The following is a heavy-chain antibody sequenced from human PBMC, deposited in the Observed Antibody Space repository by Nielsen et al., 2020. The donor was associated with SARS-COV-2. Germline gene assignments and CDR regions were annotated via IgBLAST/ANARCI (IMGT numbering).Heavy chain of an antibody. Sequence: SGPTLVQPTQTRTLTCTFSRFSVSTSGMCVSWIRQPSGKALEWRALIDWDDDKYYSTSLKTRLTISKDTSKNQVVLTMTNMDPVDTATYYCARTAWYNWNYPDYWGQGTLVTVSS. J-gene: IGHJ4*02. CDR3: ARTAWYNWNYPDY. CDR1: RFSVSTSGMC. D-gene: IGHD1-20*01. CDR2: IDWDDDK. V-gene: IGHV2-70*01.